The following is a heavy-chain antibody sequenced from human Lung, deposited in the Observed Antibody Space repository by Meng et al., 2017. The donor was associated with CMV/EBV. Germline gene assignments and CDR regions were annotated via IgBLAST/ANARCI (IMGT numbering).Heavy chain of an antibody. J-gene: IGHJ6*02. D-gene: IGHD6-13*01. CDR2: VNPNSGNT. V-gene: IGHV1-8*01. CDR3: ARAWVLVTPVGGPPGVAPVVDHYGMDV. Sequence: ASVXVSCKASGYTFTNYDINWVRQATGHGPEWMGWVNPNSGNTGYAQRFQGRVTMTRDTSTRTAYMELSSLRSDDTAVYYCARAWVLVTPVGGPPGVAPVVDHYGMDVXGQGXTVTVSS. CDR1: GYTFTNYD.